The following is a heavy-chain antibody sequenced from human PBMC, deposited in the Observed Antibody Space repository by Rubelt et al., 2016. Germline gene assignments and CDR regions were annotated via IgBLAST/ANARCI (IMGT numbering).Heavy chain of an antibody. J-gene: IGHJ4*02. CDR2: IYYSGST. D-gene: IGHD2-15*01. CDR3: ARFRFCSGGSCETDN. CDR1: GGSISSGYY. V-gene: IGHV4-38-2*01. Sequence: QVQLQESGPGLVKPSETLSLTCAVSGGSISSGYYWGWIRQPPGKGLEWIGSIYYSGSTYNNPSLKSRVTISANTSKKQIPLKLNSVTGADTVVYYWARFRFCSGGSCETDNWGQGTLVTVSS.